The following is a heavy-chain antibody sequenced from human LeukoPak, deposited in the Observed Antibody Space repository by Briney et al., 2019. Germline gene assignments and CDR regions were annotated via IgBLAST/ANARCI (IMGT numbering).Heavy chain of an antibody. CDR1: GFTVSSNY. CDR3: ARVHPMELDAFDI. CDR2: IYSGGST. V-gene: IGHV3-53*01. D-gene: IGHD4/OR15-4a*01. J-gene: IGHJ3*02. Sequence: GGSLRLSCAASGFTVSSNYMSWVRQAPGKGLEWVSVIYSGGSTYYADSVKGRFTISRDNSKNTLYLQMNSLRAEDTAVYYCARVHPMELDAFDIWGQGTMVTVSS.